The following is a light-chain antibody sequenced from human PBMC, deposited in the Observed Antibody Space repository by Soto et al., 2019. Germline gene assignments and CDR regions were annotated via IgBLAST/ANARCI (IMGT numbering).Light chain of an antibody. CDR3: QQYSSRST. Sequence: DIDMTQGPSTLPASVGDRVTITCRASQSISNWLAWYQPKPGKAPNLLIYDASSSQSGVPSRFSGSGFGTEFTLTISSLQPGDFATYYCQQYSSRSTFGQGTKV. CDR1: QSISNW. V-gene: IGKV1-5*01. CDR2: DAS. J-gene: IGKJ1*01.